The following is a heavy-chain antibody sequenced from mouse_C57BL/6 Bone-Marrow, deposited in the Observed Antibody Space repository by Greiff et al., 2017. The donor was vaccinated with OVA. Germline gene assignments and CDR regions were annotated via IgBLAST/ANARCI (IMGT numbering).Heavy chain of an antibody. CDR1: GYTFTDYN. V-gene: IGHV1-18*01. D-gene: IGHD1-1*01. Sequence: EVKLMESGPELVKPGASVKIPCKASGYTFTDYNMDWVKQSHGKSLEWIGDINPNNGGTIYNQKFKGKATLTVDKSSSTAYMELRSLTSEDTAVYYCARLDTTVVATDYWYFDVWGTGTTVTVSS. CDR2: INPNNGGT. J-gene: IGHJ1*03. CDR3: ARLDTTVVATDYWYFDV.